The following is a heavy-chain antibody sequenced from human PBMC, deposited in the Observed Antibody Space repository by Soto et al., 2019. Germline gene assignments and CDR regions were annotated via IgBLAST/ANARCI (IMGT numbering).Heavy chain of an antibody. CDR2: IYSTGTT. J-gene: IGHJ4*01. V-gene: IGHV3-53*01. CDR1: GFTVGNNY. Sequence: EVQLVESGGGLIQPGGSLKLSCAASGFTVGNNYMSWVRQAPGKGLEWVSLIYSTGTTKYADSVKGRFTVSRDNAKNTLYLQMNSLRAEDTAVYYCAKDGRGSWSHYNSFRYWGHGTLVTVSS. CDR3: AKDGRGSWSHYNSFRY. D-gene: IGHD3-10*01.